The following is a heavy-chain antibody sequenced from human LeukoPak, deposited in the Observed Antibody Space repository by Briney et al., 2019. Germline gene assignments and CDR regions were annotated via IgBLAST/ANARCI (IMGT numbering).Heavy chain of an antibody. D-gene: IGHD5-12*01. J-gene: IGHJ5*02. CDR3: ASPPIPTEWPRFNWFDP. CDR1: GGTFSSYA. CDR2: IIPIFGTA. V-gene: IGHV1-69*05. Sequence: ASVKVSCKASGGTFSSYAISWVRQAPGQGLEWMGGIIPIFGTANYAQKFQGRVTITTDESTSTAYMELSSLRSEDTAVYYCASPPIPTEWPRFNWFDPWGQGTLVTVSS.